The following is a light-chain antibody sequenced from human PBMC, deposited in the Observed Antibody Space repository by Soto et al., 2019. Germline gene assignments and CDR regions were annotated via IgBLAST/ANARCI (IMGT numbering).Light chain of an antibody. CDR3: QHGKT. Sequence: EIVMTQSPVTLSVSPGEGASLSCRASENVYGNVAWYQQKPGQAPRLLIYDASTRATDIPARFSGSGSGTEFTLTISSLQSADFAVYFCQHGKTVGQGTKVDIK. V-gene: IGKV3-15*01. CDR1: ENVYGN. J-gene: IGKJ1*01. CDR2: DAS.